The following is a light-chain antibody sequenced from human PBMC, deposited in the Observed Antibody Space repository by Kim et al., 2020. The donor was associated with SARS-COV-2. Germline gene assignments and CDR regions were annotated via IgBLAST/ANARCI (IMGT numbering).Light chain of an antibody. V-gene: IGLV2-14*01. Sequence: QSVLTQPASVSGSPGQSITISCTGTSSDVGGYNYVPWYQQHPGKAPKLMIYDVSKRTSGVSNRFSGSKSGNTAPLTISGLQAEDEADYYCSSYTSSSTVVFGGGTQLTVL. J-gene: IGLJ2*01. CDR1: SSDVGGYNY. CDR2: DVS. CDR3: SSYTSSSTVV.